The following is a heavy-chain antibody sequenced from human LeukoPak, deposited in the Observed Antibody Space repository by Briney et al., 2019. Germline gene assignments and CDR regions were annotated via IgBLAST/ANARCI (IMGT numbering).Heavy chain of an antibody. V-gene: IGHV4-59*01. CDR2: IYYSGST. Sequence: SETLSLTCAVYGGSFSGYYWSWIRQPPGKGLEWIGYIYYSGSTNYNPSLKSRVTISVDTSKNQFSLKLSSVTAADTAVYYCARSVTAVAGDYWGQGTLVTVSS. CDR3: ARSVTAVAGDY. J-gene: IGHJ4*02. CDR1: GGSFSGYY. D-gene: IGHD6-19*01.